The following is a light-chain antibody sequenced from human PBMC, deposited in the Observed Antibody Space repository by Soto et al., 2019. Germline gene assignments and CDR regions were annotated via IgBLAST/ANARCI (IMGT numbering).Light chain of an antibody. Sequence: SYELTQPPSVSVAPGQTARITCGGNNIGSKSVHWYQQKPGQAPVLVVYDDSVRPSGIPERFSGSNSGNTATLTISRVEAGDEADYYCQVWDSSSDLAVFGGGTKLTVL. CDR3: QVWDSSSDLAV. CDR1: NIGSKS. J-gene: IGLJ2*01. V-gene: IGLV3-21*02. CDR2: DDS.